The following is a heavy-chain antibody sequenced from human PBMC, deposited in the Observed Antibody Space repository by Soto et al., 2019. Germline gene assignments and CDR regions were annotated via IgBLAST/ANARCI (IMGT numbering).Heavy chain of an antibody. CDR1: GFSFINHY. V-gene: IGHV3-72*01. J-gene: IGHJ4*02. CDR3: ARGTFDY. CDR2: IRNKANSYTT. D-gene: IGHD3-10*01. Sequence: EVLLVESGGGLVQPGGSLRLSCAGTGFSFINHYMDWVRQAPGKGLEWVGRIRNKANSYTTEYAASVKGRFTISRDDSENSLYLQMNSLKTEDTAVYYCARGTFDYWGQGTLVTVSS.